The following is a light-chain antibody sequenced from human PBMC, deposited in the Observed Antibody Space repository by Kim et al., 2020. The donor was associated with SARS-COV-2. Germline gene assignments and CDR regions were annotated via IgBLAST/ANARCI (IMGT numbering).Light chain of an antibody. Sequence: QSALTQPPSASGSPGQPVTISCTGTSSDVGGYNYVSWYQQHPGKAPKLMIYEVSKRPSGVPDRFSGSKSGNTASLTVSGLQAEDEADYYCSSYAGSSGLVFGGGTQLTVL. CDR3: SSYAGSSGLV. J-gene: IGLJ2*01. CDR1: SSDVGGYNY. CDR2: EVS. V-gene: IGLV2-8*01.